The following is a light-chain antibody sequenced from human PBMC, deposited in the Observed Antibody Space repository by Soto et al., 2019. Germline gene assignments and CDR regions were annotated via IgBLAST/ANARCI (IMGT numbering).Light chain of an antibody. Sequence: EIVFTQSPGTLSFSPGERATLSCRASQSVSSSSLAWYQQKPGQAPRLLMYGASRRATGIPDRFSGSGSGTDFTLIISRLEPEDFAVYYCQQYGTSPLTFGGGTKVDIK. J-gene: IGKJ4*01. CDR2: GAS. V-gene: IGKV3-20*01. CDR1: QSVSSSS. CDR3: QQYGTSPLT.